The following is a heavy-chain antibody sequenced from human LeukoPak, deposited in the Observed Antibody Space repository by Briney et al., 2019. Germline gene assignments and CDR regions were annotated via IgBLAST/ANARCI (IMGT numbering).Heavy chain of an antibody. CDR2: ISSDGNNN. V-gene: IGHV3-30*18. D-gene: IGHD3-10*01. Sequence: GGSLRLSCAASGFTFSSYGMHWVRQAPGKGLEWVAVISSDGNNNYYADSVKGRFTISRDNSKNTLYLQMSSLRAEDTAVYYCAKDGPPTVTRGSFDYWGQGTLVTVSS. J-gene: IGHJ4*02. CDR3: AKDGPPTVTRGSFDY. CDR1: GFTFSSYG.